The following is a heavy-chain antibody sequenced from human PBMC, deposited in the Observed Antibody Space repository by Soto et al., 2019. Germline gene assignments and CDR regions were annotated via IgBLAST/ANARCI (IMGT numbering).Heavy chain of an antibody. Sequence: SVKVSCKASGGTFSSYAISWVRQAPGQGLEWMGGIIPIFGTANYAQKFQGRVTITADESTSTAYMELSSLRSEDTAVYYCAREDTAMVPLTYYYYYGMDVWGQGTTVTVSS. D-gene: IGHD5-18*01. CDR3: AREDTAMVPLTYYYYYGMDV. V-gene: IGHV1-69*13. CDR1: GGTFSSYA. CDR2: IIPIFGTA. J-gene: IGHJ6*02.